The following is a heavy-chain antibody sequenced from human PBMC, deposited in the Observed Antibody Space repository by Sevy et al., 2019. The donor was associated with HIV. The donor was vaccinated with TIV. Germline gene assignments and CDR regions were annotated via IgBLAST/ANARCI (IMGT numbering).Heavy chain of an antibody. CDR2: ISGSGGST. J-gene: IGHJ5*02. Sequence: GGPLRLSCAASGFTFSSYAMSWVRQAPGKGLEWVSAISGSGGSTYYADSVKGRFTISRDNSKNTLYLQMNSLRAEDTAVYYCAKARLRENWFDPWGQGTLVTVSS. CDR1: GFTFSSYA. V-gene: IGHV3-23*01. CDR3: AKARLRENWFDP. D-gene: IGHD4-17*01.